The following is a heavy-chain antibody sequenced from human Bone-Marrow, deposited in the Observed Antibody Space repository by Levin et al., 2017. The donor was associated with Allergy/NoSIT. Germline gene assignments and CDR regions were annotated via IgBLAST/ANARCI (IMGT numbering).Heavy chain of an antibody. CDR3: AKEGGPSLEWTYYYMDV. D-gene: IGHD3-3*01. Sequence: GGSLRLSCVASGSTSSSYAMSWVRQAPGKGLEWVSVISDSGATAYYADSVKGRFTISRDKSKNTLYLQMTSLRDEDTAIYYCAKEGGPSLEWTYYYMDVWGKGTTVIVS. CDR1: GSTSSSYA. J-gene: IGHJ6*03. CDR2: ISDSGATA. V-gene: IGHV3-23*01.